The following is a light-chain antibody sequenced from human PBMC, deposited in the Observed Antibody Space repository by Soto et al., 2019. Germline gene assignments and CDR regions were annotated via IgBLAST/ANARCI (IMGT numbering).Light chain of an antibody. CDR3: SSYTTNSSYV. Sequence: QSALTQPASVSGSPGQSITISCTGTSSDVGSYIFVSWHQQHPGKAPKLIIYTVSSRPAGVSYRFSGSKSGNTASLIISGLHAEDEADYYCSSYTTNSSYVFGTGTKVTV. J-gene: IGLJ1*01. CDR1: SSDVGSYIF. CDR2: TVS. V-gene: IGLV2-14*03.